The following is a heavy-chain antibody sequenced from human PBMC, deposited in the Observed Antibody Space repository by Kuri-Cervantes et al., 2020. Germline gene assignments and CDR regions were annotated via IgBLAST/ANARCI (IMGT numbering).Heavy chain of an antibody. D-gene: IGHD5/OR15-5a*01. V-gene: IGHV4-4*02. CDR2: IYHSGST. CDR1: GGSISSSNW. CDR3: AREKTKWASTIVYYFDY. J-gene: IGHJ4*02. Sequence: SETLSLTCAVSGGSISSSNWWSWVRQPPGKGLEWIGEIYHSGSTNYNPSLKSRVTISVDTSKNQFSLKLSSVTAADTAVYYCAREKTKWASTIVYYFDYWGQGTLVTVSS.